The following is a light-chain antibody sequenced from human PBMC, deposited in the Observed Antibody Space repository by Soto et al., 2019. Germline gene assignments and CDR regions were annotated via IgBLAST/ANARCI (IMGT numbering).Light chain of an antibody. CDR1: KSVSSW. CDR3: HQYKTDCT. V-gene: IGKV1-5*03. Sequence: DIQMTQSPSTLSASVGDRVTITCRASKSVSSWLAWYQQKPGKAPKLLIYKACSLHSGVPSRFSGSGSGTEFTLTISSLQPDDFATYYCHQYKTDCTFGHGTKVEMK. CDR2: KAC. J-gene: IGKJ1*01.